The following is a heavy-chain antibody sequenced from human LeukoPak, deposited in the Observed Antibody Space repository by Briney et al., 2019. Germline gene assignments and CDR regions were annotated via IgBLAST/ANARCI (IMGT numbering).Heavy chain of an antibody. CDR2: ISGSGGST. V-gene: IGHV3-23*01. CDR3: AKDLQGDSSGYYPYYFDY. Sequence: GGSLRFSCAASGFTFSSYAMSWVRQAPGKGLEWVSAISGSGGSTYYADSVKGRFTISRDNSKNTLYLQMNSLRAEDTAVYYCAKDLQGDSSGYYPYYFDYWGQGTLVTVSS. D-gene: IGHD3-22*01. CDR1: GFTFSSYA. J-gene: IGHJ4*02.